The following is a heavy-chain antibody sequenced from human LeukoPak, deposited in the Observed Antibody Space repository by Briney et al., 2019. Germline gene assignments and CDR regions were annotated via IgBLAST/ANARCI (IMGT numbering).Heavy chain of an antibody. CDR1: GFTLGNYA. D-gene: IGHD3-3*01. CDR2: ISAGGGAT. J-gene: IGHJ5*02. V-gene: IGHV3-23*01. Sequence: GGSLRLSCAASGFTLGNYAMSWVRQAPGKGLEWVSVISAGGGATYYADSVKGRFTISRDNSKNTLYLQMNSLRAEDTAVYYCARFGGDPGTYYDFWSGYPWFDPWGQGTLVTVSS. CDR3: ARFGGDPGTYYDFWSGYPWFDP.